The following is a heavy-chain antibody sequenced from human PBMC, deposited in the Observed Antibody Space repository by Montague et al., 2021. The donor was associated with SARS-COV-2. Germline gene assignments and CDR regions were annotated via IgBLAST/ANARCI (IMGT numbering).Heavy chain of an antibody. V-gene: IGHV4-59*01. CDR1: GGSISSYY. Sequence: SETLSLTCTVSGGSISSYYWNWIRQSPGKGLEWIGYIYKNESTNYNPSFKSRVTILLDTFKRQMSLKLASVTAADTAVYYCAGERGHLWHFDLWGRGALVTVS. D-gene: IGHD5-12*01. CDR2: IYKNEST. CDR3: AGERGHLWHFDL. J-gene: IGHJ2*01.